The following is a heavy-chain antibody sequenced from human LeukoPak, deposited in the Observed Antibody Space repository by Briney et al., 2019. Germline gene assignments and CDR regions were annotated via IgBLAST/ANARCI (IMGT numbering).Heavy chain of an antibody. V-gene: IGHV3-23*01. CDR3: AHHPFYGSGSYYSYYFDY. CDR1: GFTFSSYA. D-gene: IGHD3-10*01. J-gene: IGHJ4*02. Sequence: PGGSLRLSCAASGFTFSSYARSWVRQAPGKGLEWVSAISGSGGSTYYADSVKDRFTISRDNTKNTLSLQMNSLRAEDTAVYYCAHHPFYGSGSYYSYYFDYWGQGTLVTVSS. CDR2: ISGSGGST.